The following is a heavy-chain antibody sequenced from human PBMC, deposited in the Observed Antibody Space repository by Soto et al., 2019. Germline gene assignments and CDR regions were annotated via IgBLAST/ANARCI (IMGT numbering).Heavy chain of an antibody. J-gene: IGHJ6*02. CDR2: IYYSGST. D-gene: IGHD3-10*01. CDR1: GGSISSGGYY. Sequence: QVQLQESGPGLVKPSQTLSLTCTVSGGSISSGGYYWSWIRQHPGKGLEWIGYIYYSGSTYYNPSLKSRVTISVDTSKNQFSLKLSSVTAADTAVYYCARDRNGIPMVRGVPPKYGMDVWGQGTTVTVSS. V-gene: IGHV4-31*03. CDR3: ARDRNGIPMVRGVPPKYGMDV.